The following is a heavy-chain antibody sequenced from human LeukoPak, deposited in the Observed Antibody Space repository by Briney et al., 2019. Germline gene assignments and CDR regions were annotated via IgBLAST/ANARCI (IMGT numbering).Heavy chain of an antibody. CDR1: GGSITSTGYY. V-gene: IGHV4-39*01. CDR2: IYYSGNT. Sequence: SETLSLTCTVSGGSITSTGYYWGWIRQPPGKELEWIGIIYYSGNTYYNPSLKSRVTISVDTSKNQFSLKVNSVTAADTAVYYCARHEIVVVPAAIQGGYYFDYWGQGTLVTVSS. D-gene: IGHD2-2*02. J-gene: IGHJ4*02. CDR3: ARHEIVVVPAAIQGGYYFDY.